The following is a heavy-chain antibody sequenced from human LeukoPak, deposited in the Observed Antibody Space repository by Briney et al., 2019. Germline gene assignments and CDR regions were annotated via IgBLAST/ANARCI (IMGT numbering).Heavy chain of an antibody. CDR2: INPNSGGT. CDR1: GYTFTGYY. V-gene: IGHV1-2*02. J-gene: IGHJ3*02. Sequence: RASVKVSCKASGYTFTGYYMHWVRQAPGRGLEWMGWINPNSGGTNYAQKFQGRVTMTRDTSISTAYMELSSLRSEDTAVYYCAREQVIIRVRGVNAAFDIWGQGTMVTVSS. CDR3: AREQVIIRVRGVNAAFDI. D-gene: IGHD3-10*01.